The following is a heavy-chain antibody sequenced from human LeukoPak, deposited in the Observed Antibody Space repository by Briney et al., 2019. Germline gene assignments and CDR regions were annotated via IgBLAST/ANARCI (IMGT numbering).Heavy chain of an antibody. Sequence: GGSLRLSCAASGFTFSTYWMSWVRQAPGKGLEWVSYISSSSTIYYADSVKGRFTISRDNAKNSLYLQMNSLRAEDTAVYYRARRRSRDLDYGMDVWGQGTTVTVSS. D-gene: IGHD2-21*01. CDR1: GFTFSTYW. V-gene: IGHV3-48*04. CDR2: ISSSSTI. CDR3: ARRRSRDLDYGMDV. J-gene: IGHJ6*02.